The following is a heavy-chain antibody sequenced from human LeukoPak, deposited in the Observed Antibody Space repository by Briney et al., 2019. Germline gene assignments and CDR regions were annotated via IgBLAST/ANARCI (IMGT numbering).Heavy chain of an antibody. Sequence: SVKVSCKASGGTFSSYAISWVRQAPGQGLEWMGRIIPTLGTANYAQKFQGRVTITTDESTSTAYMELSSLRSEDTAVYYCARDLSYCGGDCFRGGFDYWGQGTLVTVSS. CDR1: GGTFSSYA. V-gene: IGHV1-69*11. CDR2: IIPTLGTA. CDR3: ARDLSYCGGDCFRGGFDY. D-gene: IGHD2-21*02. J-gene: IGHJ4*02.